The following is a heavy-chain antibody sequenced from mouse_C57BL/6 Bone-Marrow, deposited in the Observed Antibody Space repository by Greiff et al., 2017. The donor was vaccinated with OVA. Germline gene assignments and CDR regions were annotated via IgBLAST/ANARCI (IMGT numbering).Heavy chain of an antibody. CDR3: ARAGGYDRAWCAY. J-gene: IGHJ3*01. CDR1: GFTFSSYG. Sequence: EVPLVESGGDLVKPGGSLKLSCAASGFTFSSYGMSWVRQTPDKRLEWVATISSGGSYTYYPDSVKGRFTISRDNAKNTLYLQMSSLKSEDTAMYYCARAGGYDRAWCAYWGQGTLVTVSA. CDR2: ISSGGSYT. V-gene: IGHV5-6*01. D-gene: IGHD2-2*01.